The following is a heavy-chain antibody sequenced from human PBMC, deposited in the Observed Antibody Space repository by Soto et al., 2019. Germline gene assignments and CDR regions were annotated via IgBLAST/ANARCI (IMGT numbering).Heavy chain of an antibody. CDR1: GYSISSGYY. D-gene: IGHD3-10*01. V-gene: IGHV4-38-2*01. J-gene: IGHJ5*02. Sequence: SETLSLTCAVSGYSISSGYYWGWIRQPPGKGLELFGTIYHSGSTYYNPSLKSRVTISVDTSKNQFSLKLSSVTAADTAVYYCSRVTMVRGVISDNNWFDPWGQGTLVTVSS. CDR2: IYHSGST. CDR3: SRVTMVRGVISDNNWFDP.